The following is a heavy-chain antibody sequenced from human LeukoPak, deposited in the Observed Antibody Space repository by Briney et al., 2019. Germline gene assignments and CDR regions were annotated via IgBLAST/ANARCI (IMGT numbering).Heavy chain of an antibody. CDR1: GYSFSDYY. D-gene: IGHD6-19*01. CDR3: ASRPDTSVAALWDY. V-gene: IGHV1-2*02. J-gene: IGHJ4*02. Sequence: ASVRVSCKASGYSFSDYYVHWVRQAPGQGLEWMGWIRPISGDTNYAQKFQGRVTMTSDTSISTAYVELRSLRHDDTAVYYCASRPDTSVAALWDYWGQGTLVTVPS. CDR2: IRPISGDT.